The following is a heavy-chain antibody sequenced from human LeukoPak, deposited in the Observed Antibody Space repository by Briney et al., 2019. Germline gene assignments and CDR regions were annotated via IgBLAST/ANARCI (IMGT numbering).Heavy chain of an antibody. Sequence: PGGSLRLSCAASGFTFSSYWMSWVRQAPGKGLEWVSYISSSSTIYYADSVKGRFTISRDNAKNSLYLQMNSLRAEDTAVYYCARTMAAAAGLYYFDYWGQGTLVTVSS. V-gene: IGHV3-48*01. CDR1: GFTFSSYW. D-gene: IGHD2-15*01. CDR2: ISSSSTI. CDR3: ARTMAAAAGLYYFDY. J-gene: IGHJ4*02.